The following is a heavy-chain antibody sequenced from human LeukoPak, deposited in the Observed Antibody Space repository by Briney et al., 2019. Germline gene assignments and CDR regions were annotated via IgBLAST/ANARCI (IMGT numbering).Heavy chain of an antibody. V-gene: IGHV3-33*01. J-gene: IGHJ4*02. CDR3: ARAGIAVKWSNYYDSSGLVDY. D-gene: IGHD3-22*01. CDR1: GFTFSSYG. Sequence: GGSLRLSCAPSGFTFSSYGMHWVRKAPGKGLEWVAVIWYDGSNKYYADSVKGRFTISRDNSKNTLYLQMNSLRAEDTAVYYCARAGIAVKWSNYYDSSGLVDYWGQGTLVTVSS. CDR2: IWYDGSNK.